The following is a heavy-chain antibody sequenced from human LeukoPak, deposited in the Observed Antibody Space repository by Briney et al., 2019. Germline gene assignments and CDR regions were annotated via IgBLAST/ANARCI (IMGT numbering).Heavy chain of an antibody. D-gene: IGHD3-10*01. V-gene: IGHV1-8*01. CDR2: MNPNSGNT. CDR3: ARVTMGFGPVGRPGHYYYMDV. J-gene: IGHJ6*03. CDR1: GYTFTSYD. Sequence: GASVEVSCKASGYTFTSYDINWVRQATGQGLEWMGWMNPNSGNTGYAQKFQGRVTITRNTSISTAYMELSSLRSEDTAVYYCARVTMGFGPVGRPGHYYYMDVWGKGTTVTISS.